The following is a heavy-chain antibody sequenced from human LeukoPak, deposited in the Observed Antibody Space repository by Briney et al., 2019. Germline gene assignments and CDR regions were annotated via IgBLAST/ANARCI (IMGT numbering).Heavy chain of an antibody. Sequence: KASETLSLTCAVSGGSISSGGYSWSWIRQPPGKGLEWIGYIYYSGSTYYNPSLKSRVTISVDTSKNQFSLKLSSVTAGDTAVYYCARVCYHRSSCYWGQGTLVTVSS. CDR1: GGSISSGGYS. D-gene: IGHD1-14*01. V-gene: IGHV4-30-4*07. CDR2: IYYSGST. CDR3: ARVCYHRSSCY. J-gene: IGHJ4*02.